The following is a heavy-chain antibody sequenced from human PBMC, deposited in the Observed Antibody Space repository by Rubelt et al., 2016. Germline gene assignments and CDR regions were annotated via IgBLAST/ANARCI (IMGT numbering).Heavy chain of an antibody. D-gene: IGHD3-22*01. V-gene: IGHV3-7*05. Sequence: PGRSLRLSCAASGFTLSSYAMHWVRQAPGKGLEWVASINQDASEKHYVDSVWGRFTVSRDSPKNSLYLQMNSPRVEDTAVYYCARLGDNSGYVDYWGQGTLVTVSS. CDR2: INQDASEK. J-gene: IGHJ4*02. CDR3: ARLGDNSGYVDY. CDR1: GFTLSSYA.